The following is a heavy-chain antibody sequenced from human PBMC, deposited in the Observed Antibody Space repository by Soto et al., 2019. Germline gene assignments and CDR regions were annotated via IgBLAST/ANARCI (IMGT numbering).Heavy chain of an antibody. CDR3: ARVRAVAGTYYYYYGMDV. J-gene: IGHJ6*02. CDR1: GGSISSGGYY. D-gene: IGHD6-19*01. V-gene: IGHV4-31*03. Sequence: SETLSLTCTVSGGSISSGGYYWSWIRQHPGKGLEWIGYIYYSGSTYYNPPLKSRVTISVDTSKNQFSLKLSSVTAADTAVYYCARVRAVAGTYYYYYGMDVWGQGTTVTVSS. CDR2: IYYSGST.